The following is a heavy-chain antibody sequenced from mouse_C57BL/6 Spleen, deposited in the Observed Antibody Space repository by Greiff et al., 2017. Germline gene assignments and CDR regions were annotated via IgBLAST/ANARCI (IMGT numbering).Heavy chain of an antibody. D-gene: IGHD3-2*02. CDR3: ARSSGYPMDY. V-gene: IGHV1-61*01. J-gene: IGHJ4*01. CDR2: IYPSDSET. CDR1: GYTFTSYW. Sequence: VKLQQPGAELVRPGSSVKLSCKASGYTFTSYWMDWVKQRPGQGLEWIGNIYPSDSETHYNQKFKDKATLTVDKSSSTAYMQLSSLTSEDSAVXYCARSSGYPMDYWGQGTSVTVSS.